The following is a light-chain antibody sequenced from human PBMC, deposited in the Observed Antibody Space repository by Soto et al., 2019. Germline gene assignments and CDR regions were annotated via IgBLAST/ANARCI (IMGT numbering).Light chain of an antibody. CDR2: AAS. V-gene: IGKV1-27*01. CDR1: QGSSNY. Sequence: DIQMTQSPSSLSASVGDRVTITCRASQGSSNYLAWYQQKPGKVSKLLIYAASSLQSGVPSRVSSSGSGTDFTLTISGLEPDDVATYYCQKYNSAPRTFCPGTKVDIK. CDR3: QKYNSAPRT. J-gene: IGKJ3*01.